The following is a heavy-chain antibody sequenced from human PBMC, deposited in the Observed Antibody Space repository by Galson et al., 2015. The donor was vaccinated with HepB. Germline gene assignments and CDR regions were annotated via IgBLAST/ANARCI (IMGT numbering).Heavy chain of an antibody. D-gene: IGHD2/OR15-2a*01. CDR2: IRYDGSEK. V-gene: IGHV3-33*01. CDR1: GFSFSSHG. J-gene: IGHJ4*02. Sequence: SLRLSCAASGFSFSSHGMHWVRQAPGKGLEWVAVIRYDGSEKNYADSVKGRFTISRDNSQNTLSLQMDSLRVDDTAVYYCARISGHYLLADYWGQGTLVTVSS. CDR3: ARISGHYLLADY.